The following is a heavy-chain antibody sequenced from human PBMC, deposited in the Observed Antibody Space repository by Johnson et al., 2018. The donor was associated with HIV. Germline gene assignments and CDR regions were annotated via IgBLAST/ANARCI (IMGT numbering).Heavy chain of an antibody. CDR2: INWNGGRP. J-gene: IGHJ3*02. D-gene: IGHD3-22*01. CDR3: ARSVGYYDSSGYYYVDAFDI. CDR1: GFTFDDYG. V-gene: IGHV3-20*04. Sequence: VQLVESGGGVVRPGGSLRLPCAASGFTFDDYGMSWVRQAPGKGLEWVTGINWNGGRPGYADSVKGRFTLSRDNAKNSLYLQMNSLRAEDTALYYCARSVGYYDSSGYYYVDAFDIWGQGTMVTVSS.